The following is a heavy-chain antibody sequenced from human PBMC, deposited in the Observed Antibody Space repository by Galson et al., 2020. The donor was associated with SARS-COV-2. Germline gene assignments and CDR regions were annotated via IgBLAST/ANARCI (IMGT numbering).Heavy chain of an antibody. J-gene: IGHJ6*02. CDR1: GYTFTSYD. CDR2: MNPNSGNT. V-gene: IGHV1-8*01. D-gene: IGHD5-12*01. Sequence: ASVKVSCKASGYTFTSYDINWVRQATGQGLEWMGWMNPNSGNTGYAQKFQGRVTMTRNTSISTAYMELSSLRSEDTAVYYCARVGNADIVATEEIAVAAHYYYYGMDVWGQGTTVTVSS. CDR3: ARVGNADIVATEEIAVAAHYYYYGMDV.